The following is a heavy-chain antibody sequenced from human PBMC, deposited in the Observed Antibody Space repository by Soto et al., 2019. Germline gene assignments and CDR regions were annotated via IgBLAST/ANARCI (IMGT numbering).Heavy chain of an antibody. D-gene: IGHD3-3*01. Sequence: GGSLRLSCAASGFTFSSYGMHWVRQAPGKGLEWVAVISYDGSNKYYADSVKGRFTISRDNSKNTLYLQMNSLRAEDTAVYYCAKDYYDFWSGYPYFDYWGQGTLVTVSS. CDR1: GFTFSSYG. V-gene: IGHV3-30*18. CDR2: ISYDGSNK. J-gene: IGHJ4*02. CDR3: AKDYYDFWSGYPYFDY.